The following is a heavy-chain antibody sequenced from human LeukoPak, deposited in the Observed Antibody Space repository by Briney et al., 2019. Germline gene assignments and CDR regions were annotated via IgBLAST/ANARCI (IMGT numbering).Heavy chain of an antibody. CDR2: IDEFGSVT. J-gene: IGHJ4*02. CDR3: VRDMFGGRDY. V-gene: IGHV3-74*01. D-gene: IGHD3-10*02. CDR1: GFTYSSYW. Sequence: GGSLRLSCAASGFTYSSYWMHWVRQVPGKGLAWVSRIDEFGSVTNSADSVQGRFSISRDNAKNALYLQMNSLRAKDTAVYYCVRDMFGGRDYWGQGTLVTVSS.